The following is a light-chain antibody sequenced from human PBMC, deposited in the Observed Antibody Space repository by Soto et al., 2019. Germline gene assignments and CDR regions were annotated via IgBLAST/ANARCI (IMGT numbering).Light chain of an antibody. CDR2: GAS. V-gene: IGKV3-20*01. CDR1: QSVSSTY. Sequence: EIVLTQSPGTLSLSPGERATLSCRASQSVSSTYLAWYQQQPGQAPRLLISGASSRATGIPDRFSGGGSGTDFTLTISRLEPEDFAVYYCQQYITSPFAFGGGTKVEIK. J-gene: IGKJ4*01. CDR3: QQYITSPFA.